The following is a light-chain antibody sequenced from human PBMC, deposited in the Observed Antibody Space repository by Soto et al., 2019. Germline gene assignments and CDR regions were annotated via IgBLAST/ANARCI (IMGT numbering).Light chain of an antibody. Sequence: QPVLTQSPSASASLGASVKLTCTLSSGHSNYAIAWHQQQSEKGPRYLMKLNSDGSHSKVDGSPDRFSGSSSGAERYLTISSRQSEDEADYYCQTWGSGIVVFGGGTKLTVL. CDR1: SGHSNYA. J-gene: IGLJ2*01. CDR3: QTWGSGIVV. CDR2: LNSDGSH. V-gene: IGLV4-69*01.